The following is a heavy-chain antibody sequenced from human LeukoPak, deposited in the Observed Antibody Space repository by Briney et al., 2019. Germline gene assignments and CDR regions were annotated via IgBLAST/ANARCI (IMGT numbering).Heavy chain of an antibody. J-gene: IGHJ1*01. V-gene: IGHV4-59*01. Sequence: PSETLSLTCTVSGGSISSYYWSWIRQPPGKGLEWIGHIYYSGSTNYNPSLKSRVTISVDTSKNQFSLRLSSVTAADTAVFYCARGSLYFQHWGQGTLVTVSS. CDR2: IYYSGST. CDR3: ARGSLYFQH. CDR1: GGSISSYY.